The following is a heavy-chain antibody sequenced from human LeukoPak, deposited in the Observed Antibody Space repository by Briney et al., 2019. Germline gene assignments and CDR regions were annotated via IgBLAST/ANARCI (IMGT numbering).Heavy chain of an antibody. J-gene: IGHJ4*02. D-gene: IGHD1-26*01. V-gene: IGHV3-7*01. CDR3: ARDTVGATDY. CDR2: IKEDGSEK. CDR1: GFTISDYW. Sequence: GGSLRLSCAASGFTISDYWMSWVRQAPGKGLEWVANIKEDGSEKNYVDSVKGRFTISRDNAKKSLYLQMNSLRAEDTALYYCARDTVGATDYWGQGTLVTVSS.